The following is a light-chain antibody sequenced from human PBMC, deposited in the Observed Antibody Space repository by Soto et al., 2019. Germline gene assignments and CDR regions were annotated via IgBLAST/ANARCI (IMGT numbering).Light chain of an antibody. V-gene: IGKV3-20*01. CDR3: QQYGSTPPT. CDR1: QSVTSSY. Sequence: EIVLTQSPGTLSLSPGERATLSCRASQSVTSSYLAWYQRKPGQAPRLLIFAASTRATGIPDRFSGSGSGTDFTLTISRLEPEDFALYYCQQYGSTPPTFGQGTKVEIQ. J-gene: IGKJ2*01. CDR2: AAS.